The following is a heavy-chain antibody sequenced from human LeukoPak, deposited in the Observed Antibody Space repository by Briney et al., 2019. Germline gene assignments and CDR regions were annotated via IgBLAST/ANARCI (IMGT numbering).Heavy chain of an antibody. CDR1: GFTVSSNY. Sequence: GSLRLSCAASGFTVSSNYMSWVRQAPGKGLEWVSVIYSGGSTYYADSVKGRFTISRDDATNMVFLQMNSLRPEDTAIYYCIRGGPSTWSWGQGTLVTVSS. CDR2: IYSGGST. D-gene: IGHD2-15*01. V-gene: IGHV3-53*01. CDR3: IRGGPSTWS. J-gene: IGHJ5*02.